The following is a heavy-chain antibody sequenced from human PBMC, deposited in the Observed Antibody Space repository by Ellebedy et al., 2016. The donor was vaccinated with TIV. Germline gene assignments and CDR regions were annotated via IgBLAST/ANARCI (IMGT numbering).Heavy chain of an antibody. CDR3: ARDIVRGVPLVGFDI. CDR1: GFTLSSYW. V-gene: IGHV3-7*01. Sequence: GESLKISXEASGFTLSSYWMTWVRQAPGKGLEWVANIMQYGSQKNYLGSVKGRFTISRDNARNSLYLQMNSLRAEDTAVYYCARDIVRGVPLVGFDIWGQGTMVTVSS. CDR2: IMQYGSQK. J-gene: IGHJ3*02. D-gene: IGHD3-10*01.